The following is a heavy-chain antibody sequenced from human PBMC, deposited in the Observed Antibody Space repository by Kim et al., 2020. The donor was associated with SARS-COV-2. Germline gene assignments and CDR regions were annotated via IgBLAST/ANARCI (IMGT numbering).Heavy chain of an antibody. D-gene: IGHD2-15*01. CDR3: ARALPPLGYCSGGSCPWYFDY. Sequence: GGSLRLSCAASGFTFSSYEMNWVRQAPGKGLEWVSYISSSGSTIYYADSVKGRFTISRDNAKNSLYLQMNSLRAEDTAVYYCARALPPLGYCSGGSCPWYFDYWGQGTLVTVSS. J-gene: IGHJ4*02. CDR1: GFTFSSYE. CDR2: ISSSGSTI. V-gene: IGHV3-48*03.